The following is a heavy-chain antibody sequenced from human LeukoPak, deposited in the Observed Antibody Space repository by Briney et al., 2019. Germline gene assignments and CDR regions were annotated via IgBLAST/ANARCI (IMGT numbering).Heavy chain of an antibody. Sequence: PSHTLSLTRTVSGGSISSYYWSWIPQPPGEGLEWIMYIHYTRSSHYNPSHKSRVTISVDTSKHQFSLKVSSVAGAEAAVYYCARVRYSDVLTSYYGDGYFDYWGQGTLVTVSS. J-gene: IGHJ4*02. CDR2: IHYTRSS. V-gene: IGHV4-59*07. CDR1: GGSISSYY. CDR3: ARVRYSDVLTSYYGDGYFDY. D-gene: IGHD3-9*01.